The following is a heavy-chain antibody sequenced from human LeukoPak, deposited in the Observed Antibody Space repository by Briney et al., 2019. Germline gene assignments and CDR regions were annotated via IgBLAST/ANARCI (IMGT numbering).Heavy chain of an antibody. Sequence: PGGSLRLSCAASGFTFNTYSMNWVRQAPGKGLEWVSYISASSGTIYYADSVKGRFTIPRDNAKNSLYLQMNSLRAEDTAVYYCARDRIAARDFDYWGQGTLVTVSS. CDR2: ISASSGTI. CDR3: ARDRIAARDFDY. J-gene: IGHJ4*02. CDR1: GFTFNTYS. V-gene: IGHV3-48*01. D-gene: IGHD6-6*01.